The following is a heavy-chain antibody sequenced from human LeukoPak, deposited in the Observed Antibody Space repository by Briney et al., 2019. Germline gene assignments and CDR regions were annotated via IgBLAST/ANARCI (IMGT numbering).Heavy chain of an antibody. V-gene: IGHV4-39*07. J-gene: IGHJ4*02. CDR3: ARERRDGYKVYFDY. D-gene: IGHD5-24*01. CDR2: IYYSGGT. Sequence: SETLSLTCTVSGGSISSSSYYWGWIRQPPGKGLEWIGSIYYSGGTYYNPSLKSRVTISVDTSKNQFSLKLSSVTAADSAVYYCARERRDGYKVYFDYWGQGTLVTVSS. CDR1: GGSISSSSYY.